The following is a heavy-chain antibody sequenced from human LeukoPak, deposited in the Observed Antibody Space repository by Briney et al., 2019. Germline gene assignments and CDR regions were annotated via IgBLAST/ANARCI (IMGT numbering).Heavy chain of an antibody. CDR1: GGSISSYY. V-gene: IGHV4-59*01. J-gene: IGHJ5*02. D-gene: IGHD2-21*02. Sequence: SETLSLTCTVSGGSISSYYWSWIRQPPGKGLEWIGYIYYSRSTNYNPSLKSRVTISVDTSKNQFSLKLSSVTAADTAVYYCARDRCGGDCYSRWFDPWGQGTLVTVSS. CDR3: ARDRCGGDCYSRWFDP. CDR2: IYYSRST.